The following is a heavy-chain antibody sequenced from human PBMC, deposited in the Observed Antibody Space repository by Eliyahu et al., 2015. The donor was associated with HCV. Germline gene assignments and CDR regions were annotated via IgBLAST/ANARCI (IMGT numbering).Heavy chain of an antibody. V-gene: IGHV5-51*01. D-gene: IGHD1-26*01. Sequence: EVQLVQSGAEVKKPXESLKISCKGSGXXFTSYWIGWGCQMPGKGLEWMGIIYPGDSDTRYSPSFQGQVTISADKSISTAYLQWSSLKASDTAMYYCARQRGGSYHPIDYWGQGTLVTVSS. CDR2: IYPGDSDT. CDR1: GXXFTSYW. CDR3: ARQRGGSYHPIDY. J-gene: IGHJ4*02.